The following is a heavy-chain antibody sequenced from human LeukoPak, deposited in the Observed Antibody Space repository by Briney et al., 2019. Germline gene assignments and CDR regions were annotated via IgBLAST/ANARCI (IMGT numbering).Heavy chain of an antibody. D-gene: IGHD3-16*01. CDR2: ITDSGGDT. CDR1: GFTFRNYA. Sequence: GGSLRLSCAASGFTFRNYAMSWVRQAPGKGLEWFSAITDSGGDTYYADSVKGRFTISRDNSKNTLDLQMSSLRADDTAVYYCAKGSASSRPYYFDDWGQGALVTVSS. CDR3: AKGSASSRPYYFDD. J-gene: IGHJ4*02. V-gene: IGHV3-23*01.